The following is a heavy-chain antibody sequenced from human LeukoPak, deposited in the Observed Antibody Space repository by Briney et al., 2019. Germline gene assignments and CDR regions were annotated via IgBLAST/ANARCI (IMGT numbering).Heavy chain of an antibody. J-gene: IGHJ4*02. D-gene: IGHD3-16*01. V-gene: IGHV4-59*01. CDR1: GGSISSYY. CDR2: IYYSGST. CDR3: ARYGLAYTYDF. Sequence: SETLSLTCTVSGGSISSYYWSWIRQPPGKGLEWIGYIYYSGSTNYNPPLKSRVTMSVDTSKNQFSLRLSSVTAADTAVYYCARYGLAYTYDFWGQGTLVTVSS.